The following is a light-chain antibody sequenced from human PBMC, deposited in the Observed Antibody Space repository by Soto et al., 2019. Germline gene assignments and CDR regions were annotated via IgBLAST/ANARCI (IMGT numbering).Light chain of an antibody. CDR1: QSVSSW. CDR2: NAS. CDR3: QQYNSYSLT. J-gene: IGKJ3*01. Sequence: DIQMTQSPSTLSASVGDTITIICRASQSVSSWVAWYQQKPGKAPKLLIYNASSLESGIPSRFSGSGSGTEFTLTITSLQPDDFATYYCQQYNSYSLTFGPGTKVDIK. V-gene: IGKV1-5*03.